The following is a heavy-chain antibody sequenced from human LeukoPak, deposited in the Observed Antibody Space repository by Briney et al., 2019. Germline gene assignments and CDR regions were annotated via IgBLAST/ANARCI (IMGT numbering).Heavy chain of an antibody. Sequence: GGSLRLSCAASGFTVSSNYMSWVRQAPGKGLEWVSVIYSGGSTYYADSVKGRFTISRDNTKNTLYLQMNSLRAEDTAIYYCAKDRTMIVVFDAFDIWGQGTMVTVSS. V-gene: IGHV3-53*05. D-gene: IGHD3-22*01. CDR2: IYSGGST. CDR1: GFTVSSNY. J-gene: IGHJ3*02. CDR3: AKDRTMIVVFDAFDI.